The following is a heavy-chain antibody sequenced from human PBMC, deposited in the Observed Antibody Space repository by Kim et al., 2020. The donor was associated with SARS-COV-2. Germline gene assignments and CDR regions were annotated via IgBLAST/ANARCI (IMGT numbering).Heavy chain of an antibody. CDR2: IYYSGST. CDR1: GGSISSGGYY. D-gene: IGHD6-13*01. CDR3: ARFSSRSWYLDD. V-gene: IGHV4-31*03. Sequence: SETLSLTCTVSGGSISSGGYYWSWIRQHPGKGLEWIGYIYYSGSTYYNPSLKSRVTISVDTSKNQFSLKLSSVTAADTAVYYCARFSSRSWYLDDWGQGTQRTVSS. J-gene: IGHJ4*02.